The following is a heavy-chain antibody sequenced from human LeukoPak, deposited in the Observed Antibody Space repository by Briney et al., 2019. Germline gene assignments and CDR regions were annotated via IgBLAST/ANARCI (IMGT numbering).Heavy chain of an antibody. Sequence: PSETLSLTCIVSGGSISSTSYYWSWIRQPPGKGLEWIGEINHSGSTNYNPSLKSRVTISVDTSKNQFSLKLSSVTAADTAVYYCARAPWLDTQPGPHDPWGQGTLVTVSS. CDR3: ARAPWLDTQPGPHDP. CDR2: INHSGST. CDR1: GGSISSTSYY. D-gene: IGHD3-22*01. J-gene: IGHJ5*02. V-gene: IGHV4-39*07.